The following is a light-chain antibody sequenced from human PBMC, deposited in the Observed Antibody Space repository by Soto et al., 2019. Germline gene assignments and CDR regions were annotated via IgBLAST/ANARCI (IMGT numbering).Light chain of an antibody. V-gene: IGLV2-23*01. Sequence: QSVLTQPASVSGSPGQSITISCTGTSSDVGSYNLVSWYQQHPGKAPKLMIYEGSKRPSGVSNRFSGSKSGNTASLTISGLQAEEEADYYCCSYAGSSTPYVFGTGTKVTVL. CDR3: CSYAGSSTPYV. CDR2: EGS. CDR1: SSDVGSYNL. J-gene: IGLJ1*01.